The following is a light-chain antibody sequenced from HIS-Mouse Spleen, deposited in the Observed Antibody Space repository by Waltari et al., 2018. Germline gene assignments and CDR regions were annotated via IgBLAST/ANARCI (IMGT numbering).Light chain of an antibody. Sequence: SYELTQPPSVSVSPGHTARITCSGDALPTTYAYWYQQESGQAPVLVIYEDSKRPPGIPERFSGSSSGTMATLTISGAQVEDEADYYCYSTDSSGNHRVFGGGTKLTVL. V-gene: IGLV3-10*01. CDR3: YSTDSSGNHRV. CDR2: EDS. CDR1: ALPTTY. J-gene: IGLJ2*01.